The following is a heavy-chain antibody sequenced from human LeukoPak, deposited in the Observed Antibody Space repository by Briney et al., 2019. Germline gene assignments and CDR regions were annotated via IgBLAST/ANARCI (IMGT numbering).Heavy chain of an antibody. CDR1: GDRFTSYW. J-gene: IGHJ5*02. Sequence: GESLKISCKGYGDRFTSYWVAWMRQMPGKGLERMGIIFPGDSDTRYSPSILGQVTISVDRSISTAYLQWSSLKASDTAIYYCARRPLHSQNWLAPWGQGTLVTVSS. CDR2: IFPGDSDT. CDR3: ARRPLHSQNWLAP. V-gene: IGHV5-51*01.